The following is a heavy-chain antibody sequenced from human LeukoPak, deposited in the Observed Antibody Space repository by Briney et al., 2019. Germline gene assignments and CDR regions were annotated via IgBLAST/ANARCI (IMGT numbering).Heavy chain of an antibody. CDR3: ARHLTLNSSPRWFDP. CDR1: GGSISSYY. V-gene: IGHV4-39*01. CDR2: IYYSRST. J-gene: IGHJ5*02. D-gene: IGHD6-13*01. Sequence: RTSETLSLTCTVSGGSISSYYWGWIRQPPGKGLEWIGTIYYSRSTYYNPSLKSRVTISVDTSKNQFSLKLNSVTAADTGVYYCARHLTLNSSPRWFDPWGQGTLVTVSS.